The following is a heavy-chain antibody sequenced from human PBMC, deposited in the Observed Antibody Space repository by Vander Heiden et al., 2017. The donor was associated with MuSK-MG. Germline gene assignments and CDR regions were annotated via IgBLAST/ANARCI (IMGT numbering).Heavy chain of an antibody. J-gene: IGHJ4*02. Sequence: QVQLVESGGGVVQPGRSLRLSCAASGFTFSSYAMHWVRQAPGKGLEWVAVISYDGSNKYYADSVKGRFTISRDNSKNTLYLQMNSLRAEDTAVYYCARDLTTYYYGSGSYFSRGGFDYWGQGTLVTVSS. CDR1: GFTFSSYA. CDR3: ARDLTTYYYGSGSYFSRGGFDY. CDR2: ISYDGSNK. D-gene: IGHD3-10*01. V-gene: IGHV3-30-3*01.